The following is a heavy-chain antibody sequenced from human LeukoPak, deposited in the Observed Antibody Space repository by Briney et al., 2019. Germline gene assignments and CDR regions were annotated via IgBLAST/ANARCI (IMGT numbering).Heavy chain of an antibody. CDR2: ISYDGSNK. CDR1: GFTFSSYA. CDR3: ARQYCSSTSCYNWFDP. D-gene: IGHD2-2*01. V-gene: IGHV3-30-3*01. J-gene: IGHJ5*02. Sequence: RTGGSLRLSCAASGFTFSSYAMHWVRQAPGKGLEWVAVISYDGSNKYYADSVKGRFTISRDNSKNTLYLQMNSLRAEDTAVYYCARQYCSSTSCYNWFDPWGQGTLVTVSS.